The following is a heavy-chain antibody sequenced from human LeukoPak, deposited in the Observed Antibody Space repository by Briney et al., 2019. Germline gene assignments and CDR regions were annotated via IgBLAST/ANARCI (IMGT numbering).Heavy chain of an antibody. CDR1: GFTFSSYA. Sequence: GRSLRLSCAASGFTFSSYAMHWVRQAPGKGLEWVAVISYDGSNKYYADSVKGRFTISRDNSKNTLYLQMNSLRAEDTAVYYCARAYRTPSPAAGTGWDYWGQGTLVTVSS. J-gene: IGHJ4*02. CDR3: ARAYRTPSPAAGTGWDY. D-gene: IGHD6-13*01. CDR2: ISYDGSNK. V-gene: IGHV3-30*01.